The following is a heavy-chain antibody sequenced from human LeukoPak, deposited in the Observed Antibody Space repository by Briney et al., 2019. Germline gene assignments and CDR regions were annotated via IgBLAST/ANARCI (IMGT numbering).Heavy chain of an antibody. D-gene: IGHD6-19*01. Sequence: GGSLRLSCAASGFIFSSYWMHWVRQVPGKGLAWVSRIKTDGSSTNYADSVKGRFTISRDNAKNTLFLQMDSLRAEDTAVYYCARGGSGWPNDAFDIWGQGTMVTVSS. J-gene: IGHJ3*02. CDR3: ARGGSGWPNDAFDI. V-gene: IGHV3-74*01. CDR2: IKTDGSST. CDR1: GFIFSSYW.